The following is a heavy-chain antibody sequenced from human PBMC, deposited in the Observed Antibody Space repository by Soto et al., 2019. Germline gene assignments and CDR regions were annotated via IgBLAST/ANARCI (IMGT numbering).Heavy chain of an antibody. Sequence: QVHLVQSGXXXXKXXXXVKXSCKASGYTFTSYGITWVRQAPGQGLEWMGWISDHTGNTDYAQKLQGRVIVTRDTSTSTAYMELSSLISDVTAVYYCARGRYGDYWGQGALVTVSS. D-gene: IGHD1-1*01. CDR2: ISDHTGNT. CDR1: GYTFTSYG. J-gene: IGHJ4*02. CDR3: ARGRYGDY. V-gene: IGHV1-18*01.